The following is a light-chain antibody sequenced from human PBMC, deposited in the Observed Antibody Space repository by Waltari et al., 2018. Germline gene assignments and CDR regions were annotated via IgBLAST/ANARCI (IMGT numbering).Light chain of an antibody. Sequence: QSALTQPASVSGSPGQSITISCTGTSSDVGGYNYLSWYQQPPGKAPKLMIYDVSNRHSGVSNRFSGSKSGNTASLTISGLQAEDEADYYCSSYTSSSTVVFGGGTKLTVL. CDR3: SSYTSSSTVV. J-gene: IGLJ2*01. CDR2: DVS. V-gene: IGLV2-14*03. CDR1: SSDVGGYNY.